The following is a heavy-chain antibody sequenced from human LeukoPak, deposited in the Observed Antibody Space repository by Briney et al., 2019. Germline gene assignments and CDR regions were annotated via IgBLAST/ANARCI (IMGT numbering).Heavy chain of an antibody. V-gene: IGHV3-30*18. CDR3: AKASLRSFDWFSDY. CDR2: ISYDGSNK. D-gene: IGHD3-9*01. CDR1: GFTFSSYA. Sequence: PGRSLRLSCAASGFTFSSYAMHWVRQAPGKGLEWVAVISYDGSNKYYAESVKGRFTISRDNSRNTLHLQMNSLRAEDTAVYSCAKASLRSFDWFSDYWGQGTLVTVSS. J-gene: IGHJ4*02.